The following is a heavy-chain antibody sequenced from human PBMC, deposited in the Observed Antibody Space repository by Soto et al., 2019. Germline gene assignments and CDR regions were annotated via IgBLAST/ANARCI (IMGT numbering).Heavy chain of an antibody. V-gene: IGHV4-4*02. Sequence: SETLSLTCAVSGGSISSSNWWSWVRQPPGKGLEWIGEIYHSGSTNYNPSLKSRVTISVDKSKNQFSLKLTSVTAADTAIYYCARGQAFWTGYYRMPYYFDYWGQGTLATV. D-gene: IGHD3-3*01. CDR2: IYHSGST. J-gene: IGHJ4*02. CDR1: GGSISSSNW. CDR3: ARGQAFWTGYYRMPYYFDY.